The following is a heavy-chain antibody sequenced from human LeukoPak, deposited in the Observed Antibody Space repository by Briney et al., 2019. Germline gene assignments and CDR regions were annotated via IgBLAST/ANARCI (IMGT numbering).Heavy chain of an antibody. CDR1: GGTFNSYT. V-gene: IGHV1-69*13. J-gene: IGHJ6*02. CDR2: IIPIFGTA. Sequence: GASVTVPCTASGGTFNSYTISWVRQAPGQGLEWMGGIIPIFGTANYAQKFQGRVTITADESTSTAYMELSRLRYEDTAVYYCARARFSAALGFGMDVWGQGTTVTVSS. CDR3: ARARFSAALGFGMDV. D-gene: IGHD6-13*01.